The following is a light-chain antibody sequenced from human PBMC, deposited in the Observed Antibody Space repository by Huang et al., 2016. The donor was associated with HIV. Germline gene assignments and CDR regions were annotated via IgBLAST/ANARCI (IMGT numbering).Light chain of an antibody. Sequence: DIVMTQSPDSLAVSLGERATINCKSSQSVLYSSNNKNYLAWYQQKPGQPPKLLIYGASTRESGVPDRFSGSWSGTDFTLTISSLQAEDVAVYYCQQYYSTPTFGQGTKVEIK. CDR2: GAS. CDR3: QQYYSTPT. CDR1: QSVLYSSNNKNY. J-gene: IGKJ1*01. V-gene: IGKV4-1*01.